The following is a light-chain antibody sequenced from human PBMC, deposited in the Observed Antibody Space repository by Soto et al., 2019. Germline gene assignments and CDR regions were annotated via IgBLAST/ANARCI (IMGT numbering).Light chain of an antibody. J-gene: IGKJ4*01. CDR3: QQYDDWPPLT. CDR2: DAS. V-gene: IGKV3-15*01. Sequence: TVMTQSPAALSVSPGDRASLSCRASQSVGDNLAWYQVRPGQSPRLLIYDASTRAPGVPVRFTGSGSGTEFTLTIASLQSDDIAIYYCQQYDDWPPLTFGGGTKV. CDR1: QSVGDN.